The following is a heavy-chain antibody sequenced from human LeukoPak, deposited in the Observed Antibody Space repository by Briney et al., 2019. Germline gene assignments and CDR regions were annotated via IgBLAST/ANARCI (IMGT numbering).Heavy chain of an antibody. CDR1: GFTFSSYS. CDR2: ISSSSGYI. CDR3: ARESSNSGYDPRGFAY. Sequence: GGSLRLSCAASGFTFSSYSMNWVRQAPGKGLEWVSSISSSSGYIYYADSVKGRFTIFRDNAKNSLYLQMNSLRAEDTAVYYCARESSNSGYDPRGFAYWGQGTLVTVSS. D-gene: IGHD5-12*01. J-gene: IGHJ4*02. V-gene: IGHV3-21*01.